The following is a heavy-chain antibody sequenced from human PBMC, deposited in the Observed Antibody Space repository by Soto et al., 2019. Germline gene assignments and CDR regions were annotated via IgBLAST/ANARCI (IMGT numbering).Heavy chain of an antibody. CDR2: IYYSGST. J-gene: IGHJ6*02. V-gene: IGHV4-61*01. Sequence: SETLSLTCTVSGGSVSSGSYYWSWIRQPPGKGLEWIGYIYYSGSTNYNPSLKSRVTISADTSKNQFSLKLSSVTAADTAVYYCARHEGYCSSTTCYYYYGMDVWGQGTTVTVSS. CDR1: GGSVSSGSYY. CDR3: ARHEGYCSSTTCYYYYGMDV. D-gene: IGHD2-2*01.